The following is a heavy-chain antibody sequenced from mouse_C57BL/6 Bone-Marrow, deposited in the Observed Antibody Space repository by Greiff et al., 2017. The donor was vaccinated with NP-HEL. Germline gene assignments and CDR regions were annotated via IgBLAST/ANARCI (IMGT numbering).Heavy chain of an antibody. CDR1: GYAFTNYL. CDR3: ARGGIYYDYAWFAY. J-gene: IGHJ3*01. V-gene: IGHV1-54*01. D-gene: IGHD2-4*01. Sequence: VQLQQSGAELVRPGTSVKVSCKASGYAFTNYLIEWVKQRPGQGLEWIGVINPGRGGTNYNEKFTGKATLTAAKSSSTAYRQLSSLTSEDSAVYFCARGGIYYDYAWFAYWGQGTLVTVSA. CDR2: INPGRGGT.